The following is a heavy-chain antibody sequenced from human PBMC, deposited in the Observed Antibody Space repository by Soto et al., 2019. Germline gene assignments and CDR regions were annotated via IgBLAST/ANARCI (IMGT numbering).Heavy chain of an antibody. J-gene: IGHJ3*02. CDR3: AAVGDSSGYYVAAFDI. V-gene: IGHV1-58*01. Sequence: SVKVSCKASGFTFTSSAVQCVRQARGQRLEWIGWIVVGSGNTNYAQKFQERVTITRDMSTSTAYMELSSLRSEDTAVYYCAAVGDSSGYYVAAFDIWGQGTMVTVSS. CDR1: GFTFTSSA. CDR2: IVVGSGNT. D-gene: IGHD3-22*01.